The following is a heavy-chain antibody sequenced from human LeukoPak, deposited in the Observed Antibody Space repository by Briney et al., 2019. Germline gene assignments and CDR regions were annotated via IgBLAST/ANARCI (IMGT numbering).Heavy chain of an antibody. V-gene: IGHV4-34*01. Sequence: PSETLSLTCAVYGGSFSGYYWSWIRQPPGKGLEWVGEINHSGSTNYNPSLKSRVTISLDTSKNQFSLKLSSVTAADTAVYYCARGAPYYDFWSGYLRGYFDYWGQGTLVTVSS. CDR2: INHSGST. CDR3: ARGAPYYDFWSGYLRGYFDY. J-gene: IGHJ4*02. CDR1: GGSFSGYY. D-gene: IGHD3-3*01.